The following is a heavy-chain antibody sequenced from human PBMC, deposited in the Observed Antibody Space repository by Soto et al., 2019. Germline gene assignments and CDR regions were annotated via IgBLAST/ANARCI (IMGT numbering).Heavy chain of an antibody. CDR3: FGGNGGTQ. CDR1: DFTFRNSW. J-gene: IGHJ4*02. CDR2: IKPDGGAT. Sequence: QLVESGGDLVQPGGSLRLSCATSDFTFRNSWINWVRQAPGKGLEWVANIKPDGGATNYVDSVKGRFTISRDNVRNSASLQMNSLRVEDTAVYFCFGGNGGTQWGQGTLVTVSS. D-gene: IGHD2-15*01. V-gene: IGHV3-7*03.